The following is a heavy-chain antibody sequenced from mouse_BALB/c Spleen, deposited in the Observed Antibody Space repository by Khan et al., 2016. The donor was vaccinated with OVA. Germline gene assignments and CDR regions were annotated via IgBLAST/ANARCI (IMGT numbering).Heavy chain of an antibody. CDR2: VNPNNGGT. V-gene: IGHV1-18*01. CDR3: ARGGVGSPFAY. Sequence: VQLQQSGPELVKPGASVKIPCKASGYTFTDYNMDWVKQSHGKSLEWIGDVNPNNGGTIYNQKFKGKATLTVDKSSSTAYMELRSLTSEDTAVYYCARGGVGSPFAYWGQGTLVTVSA. CDR1: GYTFTDYN. D-gene: IGHD1-1*01. J-gene: IGHJ3*01.